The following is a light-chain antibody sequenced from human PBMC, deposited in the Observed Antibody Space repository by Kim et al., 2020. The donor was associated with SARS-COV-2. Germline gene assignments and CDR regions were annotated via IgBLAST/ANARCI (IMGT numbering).Light chain of an antibody. CDR1: SGSIASNY. J-gene: IGLJ3*02. CDR3: QSYDTTNTWV. CDR2: KNN. Sequence: NFMLTQPHSVSESPGKTVTISCTRSSGSIASNYVQCYRQRPGSAPTSIIYKNNERPSGVPDRFSGSIDSSSNSASLTISGLKTEDEADYYCQSYDTTNTWVFGGGTQLTVL. V-gene: IGLV6-57*03.